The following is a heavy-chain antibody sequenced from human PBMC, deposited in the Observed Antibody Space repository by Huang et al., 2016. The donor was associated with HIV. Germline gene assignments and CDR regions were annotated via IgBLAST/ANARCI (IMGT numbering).Heavy chain of an antibody. J-gene: IGHJ3*02. D-gene: IGHD1-1*01. Sequence: QVQLQQWGAGLLKPSETLSLTCAVYGGSFSGYYWSWIRQSPGKWLEWIGEINHSGSTNYNPSLKSRLTRSVDTSKNQFSLKLSSVTAADTAVYYCARERMMSWLDDHDAFDIWGQGTMVTVSS. CDR1: GGSFSGYY. CDR2: INHSGST. V-gene: IGHV4-34*01. CDR3: ARERMMSWLDDHDAFDI.